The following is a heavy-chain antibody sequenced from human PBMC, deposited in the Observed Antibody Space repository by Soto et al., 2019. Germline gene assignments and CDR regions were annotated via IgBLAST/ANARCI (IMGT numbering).Heavy chain of an antibody. CDR3: ARQGALRREQLVKIHL. Sequence: SETLPLTCTVSGAAIIITDYYWGWIRQPPGKGLEWIESIYYSGSTYYNPSLKSRVTTSVDTSKNQFSLKLTSVTAADTAVYYCARQGALRREQLVKIHLWGQGT. J-gene: IGHJ4*02. CDR2: IYYSGST. D-gene: IGHD3-16*01. CDR1: GAAIIITDYY. V-gene: IGHV4-39*01.